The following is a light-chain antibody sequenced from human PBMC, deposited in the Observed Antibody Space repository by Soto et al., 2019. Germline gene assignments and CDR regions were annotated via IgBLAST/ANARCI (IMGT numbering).Light chain of an antibody. J-gene: IGKJ5*01. CDR1: QSVSSY. CDR2: YIS. Sequence: EIVLTQSPATLSLSPGERATLSCSASQSVSSYLAWYQQKPGQAPRLLIYYISTRATGIPARFSGSGSGTEFTLTINSLQSEDSAVYYCQQHNQWPITFGQGTRLEI. CDR3: QQHNQWPIT. V-gene: IGKV3-11*01.